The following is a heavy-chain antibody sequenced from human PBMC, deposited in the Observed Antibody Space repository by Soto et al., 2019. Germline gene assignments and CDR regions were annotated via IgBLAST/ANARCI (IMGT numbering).Heavy chain of an antibody. CDR1: GFTFSSYA. CDR2: ISRSGGST. J-gene: IGHJ1*01. V-gene: IGHV3-23*01. CDR3: ANSAVQWLEYAEYFQR. D-gene: IGHD6-19*01. Sequence: EVQLLESGGGLVQPGGSLRLSCAASGFTFSSYAMSWVRQAPGKGLEWVSAISRSGGSTYYADSVKGRFTISRDNSKHALYLRMNSLRAEDTAVYYCANSAVQWLEYAEYFQRWGQGTLVTVSS.